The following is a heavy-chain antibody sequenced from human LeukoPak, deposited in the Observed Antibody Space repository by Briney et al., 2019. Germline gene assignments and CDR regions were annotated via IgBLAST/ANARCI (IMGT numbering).Heavy chain of an antibody. V-gene: IGHV1-2*06. Sequence: GSVKVSCKASGYTFTGYYMHWVRQAPGQGLEWMGRINPNSGGTNYAQKFQGRVTMTRDTSISTAYMELSRLRSDDTAVYYCARELGYDSSGYIVDDYWGQGTLVTVSS. J-gene: IGHJ4*02. CDR2: INPNSGGT. CDR3: ARELGYDSSGYIVDDY. D-gene: IGHD3-22*01. CDR1: GYTFTGYY.